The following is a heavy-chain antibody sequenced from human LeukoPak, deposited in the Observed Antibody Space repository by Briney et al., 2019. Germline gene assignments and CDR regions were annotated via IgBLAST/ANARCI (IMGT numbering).Heavy chain of an antibody. CDR2: INPNSGGT. CDR3: ARDPLFNGYSYGFFDY. V-gene: IGHV1-2*02. J-gene: IGHJ4*02. CDR1: GYTFTGYY. Sequence: ASVKVSCKASGYTFTGYYMHWVRQAPGQGLEWMGWINPNSGGTNYAQKFQGRVTMTRDTSTSTVYMELSSLRSEDTAVYYCARDPLFNGYSYGFFDYWGQGTLVTVSS. D-gene: IGHD5-18*01.